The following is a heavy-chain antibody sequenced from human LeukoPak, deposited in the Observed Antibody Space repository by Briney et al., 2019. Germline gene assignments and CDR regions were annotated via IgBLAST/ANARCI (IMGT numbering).Heavy chain of an antibody. Sequence: GGSLRLSCAASGFSFSDNYMSWVRQAPGKGLEWVALISYDGGKKYYADSVKGRFTISRDNSKNTLYLQINSLIPEDTAVYYCAKGKQQWWTFDALDIWGQGATVTVSS. CDR3: AKGKQQWWTFDALDI. J-gene: IGHJ3*02. CDR2: ISYDGGKK. D-gene: IGHD5-18*01. CDR1: GFSFSDNY. V-gene: IGHV3-30*18.